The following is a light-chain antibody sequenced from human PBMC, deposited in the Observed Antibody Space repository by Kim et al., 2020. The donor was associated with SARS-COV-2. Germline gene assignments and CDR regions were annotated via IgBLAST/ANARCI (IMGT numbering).Light chain of an antibody. V-gene: IGKV3-20*01. CDR2: GAS. CDR3: QQYGGSPLT. J-gene: IGKJ4*01. Sequence: EIVLTQSPGTLSLSPGERATLSCRASQSVTSNNLAWYQQKPGQAPRLLISGASSRATGIPDRFSGSGSGTKFTLTISRLEPEDFAVYYCQQYGGSPLTFGGGTKVDI. CDR1: QSVTSNN.